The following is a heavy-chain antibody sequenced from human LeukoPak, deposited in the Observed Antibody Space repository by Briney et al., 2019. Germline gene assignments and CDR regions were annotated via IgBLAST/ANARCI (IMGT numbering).Heavy chain of an antibody. J-gene: IGHJ4*02. D-gene: IGHD1-26*01. Sequence: ASVKVSCKASGYFFTTFYLHWVRQAPGQGLEWMGCINPNSGRTNFPQKFQGRVTMTRDTSISTAYMELSRLRSDDTAVYYCARDGRSGGIDYWGQGTLVTVSS. CDR2: INPNSGRT. CDR3: ARDGRSGGIDY. V-gene: IGHV1-2*02. CDR1: GYFFTTFY.